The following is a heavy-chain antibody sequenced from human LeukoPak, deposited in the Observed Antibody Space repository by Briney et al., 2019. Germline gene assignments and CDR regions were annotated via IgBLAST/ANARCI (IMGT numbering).Heavy chain of an antibody. V-gene: IGHV4-34*01. J-gene: IGHJ4*02. CDR2: INHSGST. D-gene: IGHD3-9*01. CDR3: ARNVGVGYDILTGYYNGYFDY. Sequence: SETLSLTCAVYGGSFSGYYWNWIRQTPGKGLEWIGEINHSGSTNYNPSLKSRVTISVDTSKNQFSLKLSSVTAADTAVYYCARNVGVGYDILTGYYNGYFDYWGQGTLVTVSS. CDR1: GGSFSGYY.